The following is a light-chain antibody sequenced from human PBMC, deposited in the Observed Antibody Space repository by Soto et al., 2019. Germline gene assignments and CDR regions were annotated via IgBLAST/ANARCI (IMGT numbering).Light chain of an antibody. CDR2: EGF. J-gene: IGLJ3*02. V-gene: IGLV2-23*01. Sequence: QSVLTQPASVSGSPGQSITISCTGTSSDVGSYDLVSWYQQHPGEAPKLRIYEGFKRPSGVSNRFSGSESGNTASLTISGLQAEDEADYYCCSYASSYTWVFGGGTKLTVL. CDR1: SSDVGSYDL. CDR3: CSYASSYTWV.